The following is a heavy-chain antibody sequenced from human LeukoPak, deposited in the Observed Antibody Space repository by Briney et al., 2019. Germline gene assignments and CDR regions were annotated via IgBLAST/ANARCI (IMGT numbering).Heavy chain of an antibody. J-gene: IGHJ4*02. Sequence: PSETLSLTCTVSGGSISSYYWSWIRQPPGKGLEWIGYIYYSGSTNYNPSLKSRVTISVDTSKNQFSLKLSSVTAADTAAYYCASGGSYKFDYWGQGTLVTVSS. CDR3: ASGGSYKFDY. V-gene: IGHV4-59*08. CDR1: GGSISSYY. CDR2: IYYSGST. D-gene: IGHD1-26*01.